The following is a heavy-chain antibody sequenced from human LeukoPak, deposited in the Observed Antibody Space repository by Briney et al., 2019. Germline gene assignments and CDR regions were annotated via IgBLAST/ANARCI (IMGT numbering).Heavy chain of an antibody. CDR3: ARGGTWFDP. D-gene: IGHD1-26*01. CDR2: ISSTSTHM. V-gene: IGHV3-21*01. Sequence: GGSLRLSCAASGFTFSGFSLNWVRQAPGKGLEWVPSISSTSTHMYYADSVKGRFTISRDNAKTSLYLQMNSLRAEDTAVYYCARGGTWFDPWGQGTLVTVSS. CDR1: GFTFSGFS. J-gene: IGHJ5*02.